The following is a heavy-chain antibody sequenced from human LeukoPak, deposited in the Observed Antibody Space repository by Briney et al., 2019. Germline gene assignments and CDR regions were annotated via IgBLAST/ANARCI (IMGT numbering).Heavy chain of an antibody. Sequence: ASVKVSCKTSGYTFTNYGMHWVRQAPRQSPEWMGWINTGKGNSKSSQKFQDRVTLTRDTSASTAYMELNSLSPEDTAVYYCARVPLDDASGHYYPHWGQGTLVTVSS. CDR2: INTGKGNS. D-gene: IGHD3-22*01. CDR1: GYTFTNYG. J-gene: IGHJ1*01. V-gene: IGHV1-3*04. CDR3: ARVPLDDASGHYYPH.